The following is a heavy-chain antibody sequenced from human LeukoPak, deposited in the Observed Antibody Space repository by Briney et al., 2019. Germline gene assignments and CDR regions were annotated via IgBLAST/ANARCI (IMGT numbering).Heavy chain of an antibody. Sequence: GGSLRLSCAASGFTFSGSGMHLVRQAPGKGLEWVTFIRYDGSNKYYTYSVKGRFTISRDNFKNTLYLQMDSLRAEDTAVYYCARDYDFWSGYYSPTRGYFGYWGQGTLVTVSS. D-gene: IGHD3-3*01. CDR1: GFTFSGSG. J-gene: IGHJ4*02. CDR3: ARDYDFWSGYYSPTRGYFGY. CDR2: IRYDGSNK. V-gene: IGHV3-30*02.